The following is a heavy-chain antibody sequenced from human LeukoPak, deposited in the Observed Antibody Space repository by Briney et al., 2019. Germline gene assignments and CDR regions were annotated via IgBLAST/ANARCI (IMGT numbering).Heavy chain of an antibody. Sequence: PGGSLRLSCAASGFTFSSYGMHWVRQAPGKGLEWVAFIRYDGSNKYYADSVKGRFTISRDNSKNTLYLQMNSLRAEDTAVYYCAKDRVYYYDSSGPAEFDPWGQGTLVTVSS. CDR3: AKDRVYYYDSSGPAEFDP. V-gene: IGHV3-30*02. CDR2: IRYDGSNK. J-gene: IGHJ5*02. CDR1: GFTFSSYG. D-gene: IGHD3-22*01.